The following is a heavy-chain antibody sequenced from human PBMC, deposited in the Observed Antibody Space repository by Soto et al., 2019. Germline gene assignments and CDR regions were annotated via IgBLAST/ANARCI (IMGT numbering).Heavy chain of an antibody. CDR1: GGSFSGYY. Sequence: SETLSLTCAVYGGSFSGYYWSWIRQPPGKGLEWIEEINHSGSTNYNPSLKSRVTISVDTSKNQFSLKLSSVTAADTAVYYCARVRITMVRRVYYMDVWGKGTTVTASS. CDR2: INHSGST. J-gene: IGHJ6*03. D-gene: IGHD3-10*01. V-gene: IGHV4-34*01. CDR3: ARVRITMVRRVYYMDV.